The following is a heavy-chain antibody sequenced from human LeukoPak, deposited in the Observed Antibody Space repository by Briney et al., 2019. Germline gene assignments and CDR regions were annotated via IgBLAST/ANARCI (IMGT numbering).Heavy chain of an antibody. Sequence: ASVKVSCKPSGYTFTNYYIHWVRQAPGQGPEWGGWINPASAGAAFAPKFQGRVSMTWDSSITTAFMDLTSLRSDDTAIYYCARQLGNYYRAFDFWGQGTLVTVSS. CDR1: GYTFTNYY. CDR2: INPASAGA. D-gene: IGHD6-6*01. J-gene: IGHJ4*02. CDR3: ARQLGNYYRAFDF. V-gene: IGHV1-2*02.